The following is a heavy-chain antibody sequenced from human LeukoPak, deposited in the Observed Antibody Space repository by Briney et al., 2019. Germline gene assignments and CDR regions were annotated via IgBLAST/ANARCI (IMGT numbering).Heavy chain of an antibody. CDR2: ISYDGSSK. Sequence: PGGSLRLSCAASGFTFSTYAIHWVRQAPGKGLEWVALISYDGSSKYYADSVKGRLTISRDNSESTVYLELNTLRAEDTAVYYCARDYYSNSIFDYWGQGTLVTVSS. CDR1: GFTFSTYA. D-gene: IGHD4-11*01. J-gene: IGHJ4*02. CDR3: ARDYYSNSIFDY. V-gene: IGHV3-30-3*01.